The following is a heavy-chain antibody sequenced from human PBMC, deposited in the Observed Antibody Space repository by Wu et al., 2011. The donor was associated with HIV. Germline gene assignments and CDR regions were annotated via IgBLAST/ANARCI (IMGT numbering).Heavy chain of an antibody. CDR2: ITLNSGGT. V-gene: IGHV1-2*02. D-gene: IGHD7-27*01. CDR3: ARGPPPDWGWGGWFDP. Sequence: EWMGRITLNSGGTNYAQKFQGRVTMTRDTSTTTAYMELTSLRSDDTAVFFCARGPPPDWGWGGWFDPWGQGTLVTVSS. J-gene: IGHJ5*02.